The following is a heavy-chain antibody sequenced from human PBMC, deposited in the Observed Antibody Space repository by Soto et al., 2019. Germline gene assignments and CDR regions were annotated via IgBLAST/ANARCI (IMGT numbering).Heavy chain of an antibody. CDR2: IIPIFGTA. D-gene: IGHD1-26*01. J-gene: IGHJ4*02. CDR1: GGTCSIYA. V-gene: IGHV1-69*13. CDR3: ARGQSGSYTH. Sequence: SVKVSCKASGGTCSIYAISCVRQAPVQWLEWMGGIIPIFGTANYAQKFQGRVTITADESTSTAYMELSSLRSEDTAVYYCARGQSGSYTHWGQGTLVTVSS.